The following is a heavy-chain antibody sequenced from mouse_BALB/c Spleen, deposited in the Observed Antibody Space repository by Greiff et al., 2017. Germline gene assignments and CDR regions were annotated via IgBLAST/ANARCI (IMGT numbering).Heavy chain of an antibody. D-gene: IGHD1-1*01. CDR3: ARSALITTVVAPIDY. Sequence: EVMLVESGGGLVQPGGSRKLSCAASGFTFSSFGMHWVRQAPEKGLEWVAYISSGSSTIYYADTVKGRFTISRDNPKNTLFLQMTSLRSEDTAMYYCARSALITTVVAPIDYWGQGTTLTVSS. CDR1: GFTFSSFG. V-gene: IGHV5-17*02. CDR2: ISSGSSTI. J-gene: IGHJ2*01.